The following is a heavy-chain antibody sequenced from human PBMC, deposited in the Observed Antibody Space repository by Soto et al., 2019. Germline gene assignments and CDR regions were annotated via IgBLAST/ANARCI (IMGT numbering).Heavy chain of an antibody. J-gene: IGHJ4*02. CDR2: ISYDGTNK. CDR3: ARDFGGNSRLYYFDY. D-gene: IGHD2-21*02. V-gene: IGHV3-30-3*01. CDR1: GFTFSSYA. Sequence: GGSLRLSCVASGFTFSSYALHWVRQAPGKGLEWVAVISYDGTNKYYADSVKGRFTISRDISKNTLYLQMNSLRAEDTAVYFCARDFGGNSRLYYFDYWGQGTLVTVSS.